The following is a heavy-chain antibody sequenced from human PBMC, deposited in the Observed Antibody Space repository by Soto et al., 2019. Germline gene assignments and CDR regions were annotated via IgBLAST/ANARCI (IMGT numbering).Heavy chain of an antibody. CDR3: ARGPRHYGSGSYYQIAAGAYYYGMDV. CDR2: INHSGST. Sequence: SETLSLTCAVYGGSFSGYYWSWIRQPPGKGLEWIGEINHSGSTNYNPSLKSRVTISVDTSKNQFSLKLSSVTAADTAVYYCARGPRHYGSGSYYQIAAGAYYYGMDVWGQGTTVTVSS. CDR1: GGSFSGYY. J-gene: IGHJ6*02. V-gene: IGHV4-34*01. D-gene: IGHD3-10*01.